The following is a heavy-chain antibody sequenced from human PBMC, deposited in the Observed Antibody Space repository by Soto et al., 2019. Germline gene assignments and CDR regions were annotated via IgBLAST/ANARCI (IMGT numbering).Heavy chain of an antibody. CDR2: INPNSGGT. CDR3: ARAKPARTIFGVVYGMDV. D-gene: IGHD3-3*01. CDR1: GYTFTGYY. J-gene: IGHJ6*02. Sequence: VASVKVSCKASGYTFTGYYMHWVRQAPGQGLEWMGWINPNSGGTNYAQKFQGRVTMTRDTSISTAYMELSRLRSDDTAVYYCARAKPARTIFGVVYGMDVWGQGTTVTVSS. V-gene: IGHV1-2*02.